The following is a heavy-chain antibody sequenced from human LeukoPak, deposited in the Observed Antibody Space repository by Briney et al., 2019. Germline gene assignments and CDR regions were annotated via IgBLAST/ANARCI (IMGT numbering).Heavy chain of an antibody. Sequence: ASVKVSCKASGYTFTSYGISWVRQAPGQGLEWMGWISAYNGNTNCAQKLQGRVTMTTDTSTSTAYMELRSLRSDDTAVYYCARAATGYSSTYYFDYWGQGTLVTVSS. V-gene: IGHV1-18*01. CDR1: GYTFTSYG. D-gene: IGHD6-13*01. J-gene: IGHJ4*02. CDR3: ARAATGYSSTYYFDY. CDR2: ISAYNGNT.